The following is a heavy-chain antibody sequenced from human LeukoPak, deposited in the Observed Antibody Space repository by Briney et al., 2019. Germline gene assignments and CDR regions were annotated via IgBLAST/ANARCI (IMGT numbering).Heavy chain of an antibody. Sequence: GGSLRPSCAASGFTFSSYAMSWVRQAPGKGLEWVSVISGSGGSTYYADSVKGRFTISRDNSKNTLYLQMNSLRAEDTAVYYCAKDRYCSSTSCYAGFDYWGQGTLVTVSS. V-gene: IGHV3-23*01. J-gene: IGHJ4*02. CDR2: ISGSGGST. CDR1: GFTFSSYA. D-gene: IGHD2-2*01. CDR3: AKDRYCSSTSCYAGFDY.